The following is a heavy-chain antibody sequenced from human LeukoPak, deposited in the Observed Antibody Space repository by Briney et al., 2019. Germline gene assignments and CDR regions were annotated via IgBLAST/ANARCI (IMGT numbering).Heavy chain of an antibody. CDR2: INPSGGST. D-gene: IGHD3-22*01. J-gene: IGHJ5*02. CDR3: ARESSGYYYGT. Sequence: ASVKVSCKASGYTFTSHYMHWVRQAPGQGLEWMGIINPSGGSTSYAQKFQGRVTMTRDTSTSTVYMELRSLRSDDTAVYYCARESSGYYYGTWGQGTLVTVSS. V-gene: IGHV1-46*01. CDR1: GYTFTSHY.